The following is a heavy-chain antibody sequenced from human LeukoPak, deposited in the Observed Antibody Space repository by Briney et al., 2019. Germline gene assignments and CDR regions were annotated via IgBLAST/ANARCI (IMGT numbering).Heavy chain of an antibody. CDR3: AKEFVPGNFHY. J-gene: IGHJ4*02. D-gene: IGHD2-21*01. Sequence: GGSLRLSCAASGFTFNNYAMSWVRQAPGKGLEWVSTIGLSGSSTYYAGSVKGRFTISRDNSKNTLYLQMNSLRAEDTAIYYCAKEFVPGNFHYWGQGTLVTVSS. CDR2: IGLSGSST. CDR1: GFTFNNYA. V-gene: IGHV3-23*01.